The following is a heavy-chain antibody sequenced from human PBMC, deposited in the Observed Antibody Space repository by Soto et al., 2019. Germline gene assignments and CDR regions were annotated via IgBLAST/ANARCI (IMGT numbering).Heavy chain of an antibody. CDR3: AKVGLQLDVYFDY. Sequence: EVQLLESGGGLVQPGGSLRLSCAASGFTFSSYAMSWVRQAPGKGLEWVSAISGSGGSTYYADSVKGRFTISSDNAKNTLYLQMNSLRAEDTAVYYCAKVGLQLDVYFDYWGQGTLVTVSS. D-gene: IGHD1-7*01. CDR1: GFTFSSYA. CDR2: ISGSGGST. J-gene: IGHJ4*02. V-gene: IGHV3-23*01.